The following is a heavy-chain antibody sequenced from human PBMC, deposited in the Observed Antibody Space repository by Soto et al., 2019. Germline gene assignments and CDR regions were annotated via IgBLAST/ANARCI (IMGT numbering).Heavy chain of an antibody. CDR3: SSGTGRSDFDY. V-gene: IGHV3-15*01. J-gene: IGHJ4*02. CDR1: GFTFSSYS. D-gene: IGHD3-3*01. CDR2: IKSKTEGGTR. Sequence: GGSLRLSCAASGFTFSSYSMNWVRQAPGKGLEWVGRIKSKTEGGTRDFAAPVKGRFAISRDDSKNTLYLQMNSLKIEDSAVYYCSSGTGRSDFDYWGLGTLVTLL.